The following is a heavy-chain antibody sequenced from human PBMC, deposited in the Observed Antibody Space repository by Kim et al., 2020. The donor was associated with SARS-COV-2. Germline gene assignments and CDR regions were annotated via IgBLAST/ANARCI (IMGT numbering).Heavy chain of an antibody. CDR3: AMVTGRGYYGMDV. D-gene: IGHD1-20*01. J-gene: IGHJ6*02. V-gene: IGHV4-39*01. Sequence: CSPAPTSRVTISVDTSRNQFSLKLSSVAAADTAVYYCAMVTGRGYYGMDVWGQGTTVTVSS.